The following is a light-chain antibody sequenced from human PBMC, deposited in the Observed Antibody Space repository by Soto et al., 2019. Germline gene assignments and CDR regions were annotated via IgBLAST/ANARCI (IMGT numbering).Light chain of an antibody. CDR2: DVS. Sequence: QSVLTQPRSVSGSPGQSVTISCTGTSSDVGVYNYVSSYQQHPGKAPKLMIYDVSKRPSGVPDRFSGSKSGNTASLTISGLQAEDEADYYCCSYAGSYTYVFATGTKLTVL. J-gene: IGLJ1*01. CDR1: SSDVGVYNY. V-gene: IGLV2-11*01. CDR3: CSYAGSYTYV.